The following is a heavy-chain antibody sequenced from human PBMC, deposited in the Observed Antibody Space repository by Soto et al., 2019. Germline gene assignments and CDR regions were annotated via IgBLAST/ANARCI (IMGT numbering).Heavy chain of an antibody. CDR2: IYYSGST. CDR3: ARRRGPARSQSYLDY. V-gene: IGHV4-39*01. CDR1: GGSISSSSYY. Sequence: QLQLQESGPGLVKPSETLSLACTVSGGSISSSSYYWGWIRQPPGKGLEWIGSIYYSGSTYYNPSLKSLATISVDTSQNAFSLKLSAVTAADTALYECARRRGPARSQSYLDYWGQGTLVTVSS. J-gene: IGHJ4*02. D-gene: IGHD2-2*01.